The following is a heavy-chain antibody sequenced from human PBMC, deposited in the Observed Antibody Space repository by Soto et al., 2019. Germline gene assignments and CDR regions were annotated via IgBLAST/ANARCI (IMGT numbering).Heavy chain of an antibody. J-gene: IGHJ6*02. CDR3: ARGSSIAGLYYGMDV. CDR2: NYYSGIT. CDR1: GGSISSGGYY. Sequence: ASETLSLTCTVSGGSISSGGYYWTWIRQHPGKGLEWIGYNYYSGITYYNPSLKSRVTISLDTSKNQFSLKLSSVTAADTAVYYCARGSSIAGLYYGMDVWGQGTTVTVPS. V-gene: IGHV4-31*03. D-gene: IGHD6-6*01.